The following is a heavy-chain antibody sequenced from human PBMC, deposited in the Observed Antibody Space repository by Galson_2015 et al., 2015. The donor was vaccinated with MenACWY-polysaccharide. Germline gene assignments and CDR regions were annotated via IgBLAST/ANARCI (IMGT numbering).Heavy chain of an antibody. CDR3: AKDQSPAYFDY. CDR1: GFTFSSYG. J-gene: IGHJ4*02. Sequence: SLRLSCAASGFTFSSYGMHWARQAPGKGLEWVAVISHDGGNKYYSDSVKGRFTISRDNSKNTLYLQMNSLRAEDTAVYYCAKDQSPAYFDYWGQGTLVTVSS. CDR2: ISHDGGNK. D-gene: IGHD2-2*01. V-gene: IGHV3-30*18.